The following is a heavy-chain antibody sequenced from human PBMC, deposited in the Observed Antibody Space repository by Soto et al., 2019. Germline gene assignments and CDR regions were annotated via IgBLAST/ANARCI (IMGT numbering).Heavy chain of an antibody. CDR1: GYSFTGYY. V-gene: IGHV1-2*02. J-gene: IGHJ4*02. CDR3: ARGDYGTGGYPFPYFDY. CDR2: INPDSGAT. Sequence: HAHLVQSGAEVKRPGASLKVSCKASGYSFTGYYIHWVRQAPGQGLEWMGWINPDSGATNYAQNFQGRGTLTSDTSISTASMDLTSLTSDDTAVYYCARGDYGTGGYPFPYFDYWGQGTLVIVSS. D-gene: IGHD2-8*02.